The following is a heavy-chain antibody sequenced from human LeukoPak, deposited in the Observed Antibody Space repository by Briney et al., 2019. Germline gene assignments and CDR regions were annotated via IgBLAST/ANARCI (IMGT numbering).Heavy chain of an antibody. D-gene: IGHD6-19*01. CDR3: TRDSRYSSGWSSIGY. V-gene: IGHV3-7*04. Sequence: GGPLRLSCAASEFTFSNYWMSWVRQAPGKGLEWVANIKQDGSEEYYVDSVKGRFTISRDNAKNSLYLQMNSLGAEDTAVYYCTRDSRYSSGWSSIGYWGQGTLVTVSS. CDR1: EFTFSNYW. J-gene: IGHJ4*02. CDR2: IKQDGSEE.